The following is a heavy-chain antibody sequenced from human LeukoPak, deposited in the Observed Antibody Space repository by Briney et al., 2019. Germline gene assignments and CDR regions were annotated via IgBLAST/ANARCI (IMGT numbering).Heavy chain of an antibody. CDR3: ARDTFPYGSGSYMDY. Sequence: ASVKVSCKASGGTFSSYAISWVRQAPGQGLEWMGGVIPIFGTANYAQKFQGRVMITADESTSTAYMELSSLRSEDTAVYYCARDTFPYGSGSYMDYWGQGTLVTVSS. J-gene: IGHJ4*02. CDR1: GGTFSSYA. D-gene: IGHD3-10*01. V-gene: IGHV1-69*01. CDR2: VIPIFGTA.